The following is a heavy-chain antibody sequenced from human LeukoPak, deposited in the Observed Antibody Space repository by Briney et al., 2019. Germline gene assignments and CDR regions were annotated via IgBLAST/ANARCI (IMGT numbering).Heavy chain of an antibody. D-gene: IGHD6-19*01. V-gene: IGHV4-59*01. J-gene: IGHJ4*02. CDR3: ARILDSAWGELGY. Sequence: SSETLSLTCTVSGGSISSYYWSWIRQPPGKGLEWIGYIYYSGSTNYNPSLKSRVTISVDTSKNQFSLRLSSVTAADTAVYYCARILDSAWGELGYWGQGTLVTVSS. CDR2: IYYSGST. CDR1: GGSISSYY.